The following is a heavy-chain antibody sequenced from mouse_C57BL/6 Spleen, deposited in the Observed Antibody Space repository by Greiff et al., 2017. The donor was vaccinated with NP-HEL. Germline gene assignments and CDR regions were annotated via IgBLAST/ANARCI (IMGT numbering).Heavy chain of an antibody. CDR2: IYPGDGDT. CDR3: AKEGVLRWFDY. V-gene: IGHV1-82*01. J-gene: IGHJ2*01. D-gene: IGHD1-1*01. Sequence: QVQLQQSGPELVKPGASVKISCKASGYAFSSSWMNWVKQRPGKGLEWIGRIYPGDGDTNYNGKFKGKATLTADKSSSTAYMQLSSLTSEDSAVYFCAKEGVLRWFDYWGQGTTLTVSS. CDR1: GYAFSSSW.